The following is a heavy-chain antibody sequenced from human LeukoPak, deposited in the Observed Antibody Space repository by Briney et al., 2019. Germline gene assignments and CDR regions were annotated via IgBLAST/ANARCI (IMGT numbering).Heavy chain of an antibody. J-gene: IGHJ6*02. CDR3: ARDGGSFSYNMDV. V-gene: IGHV3-53*01. Sequence: GGSLRLSCAASGFTVSSNYMTWVRQAPGKGLEWVSVIYSGGNTYYADSVKGRFTISRDNSKNTLYLQMNSLRAEDTAVYYCARDGGSFSYNMDVWGQGTTVTVSS. D-gene: IGHD2-15*01. CDR1: GFTVSSNY. CDR2: IYSGGNT.